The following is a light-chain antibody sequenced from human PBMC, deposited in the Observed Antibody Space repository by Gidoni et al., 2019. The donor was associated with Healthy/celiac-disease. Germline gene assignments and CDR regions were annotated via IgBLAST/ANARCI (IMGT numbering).Light chain of an antibody. CDR1: ALSKKY. CDR2: EDS. CDR3: YSTDSSGNHRV. J-gene: IGLJ3*02. V-gene: IGLV3-10*01. Sequence: SYALTQPPSASVSSGQTARITCSGDALSKKYANWSQQKSGQAPVLVIYEDSKRPSGIPERFSGSSSVTMATLTIRWAQVGDEADYYCYSTDSSGNHRVFGGGTNLTVL.